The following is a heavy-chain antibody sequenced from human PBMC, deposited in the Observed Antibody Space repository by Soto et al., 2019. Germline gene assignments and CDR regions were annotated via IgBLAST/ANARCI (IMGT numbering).Heavy chain of an antibody. V-gene: IGHV4-39*01. D-gene: IGHD6-19*01. CDR3: ARQSRDSVAVAGNWFDP. CDR2: IYYSGST. Sequence: PSETLSLTCTVSGGSISSSSYYWGWIRQPPGKGLEWIGSIYYSGSTYYNPSLKSRVTISVDTSKNQFSLKLSSVTAADTAVYYCARQSRDSVAVAGNWFDPWGQGTLVTSPQ. J-gene: IGHJ5*02. CDR1: GGSISSSSYY.